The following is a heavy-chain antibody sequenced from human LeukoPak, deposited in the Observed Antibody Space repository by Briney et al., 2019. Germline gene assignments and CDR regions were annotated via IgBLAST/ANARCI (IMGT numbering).Heavy chain of an antibody. V-gene: IGHV1-18*01. D-gene: IGHD3-10*01. CDR3: ARDSDYHVLGSYCYGLDY. J-gene: IGHJ4*02. CDR1: GYTFTSYG. CDR2: ISAYNGNT. Sequence: ASVKVSCKASGYTFTSYGISWVRQAPGQGLEWMGWISAYNGNTNYAQKLQGRVTMTTDTSTSTAYMELRSLRSDDTAAYYCARDSDYHVLGSYCYGLDYWGQGTLVTVSS.